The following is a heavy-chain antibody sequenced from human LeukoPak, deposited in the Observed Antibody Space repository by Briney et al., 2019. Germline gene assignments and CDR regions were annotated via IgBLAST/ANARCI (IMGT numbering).Heavy chain of an antibody. D-gene: IGHD3-22*01. J-gene: IGHJ4*02. V-gene: IGHV5-51*01. CDR3: ARYYYDTSGYWSLDY. Sequence: GESLKISCKGFGYRFTSYWIGWVRQMPGRGLEWMGIIYPGDSDTRYSPSFQGQVTFSVDKSISTAYLQWSSLKASDTAMYYCARYYYDTSGYWSLDYWGQGTLVTVSS. CDR2: IYPGDSDT. CDR1: GYRFTSYW.